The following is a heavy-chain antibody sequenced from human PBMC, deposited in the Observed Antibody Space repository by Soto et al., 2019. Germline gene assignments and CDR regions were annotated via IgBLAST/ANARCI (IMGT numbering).Heavy chain of an antibody. V-gene: IGHV3-15*01. CDR1: GFIFTNAW. J-gene: IGHJ4*02. Sequence: GGSLRLSCAASGFIFTNAWMSWVRQAPGKGLEWVGRIKSKTDGGTTDYAAPGKGRFTISRDDSKNTLYLQMNSLKTDDTAVYYCTTGNWNDVSLRWGQGTLVTVSS. D-gene: IGHD1-1*01. CDR3: TTGNWNDVSLR. CDR2: IKSKTDGGTT.